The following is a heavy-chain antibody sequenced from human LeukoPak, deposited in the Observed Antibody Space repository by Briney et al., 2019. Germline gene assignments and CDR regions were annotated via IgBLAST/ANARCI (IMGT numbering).Heavy chain of an antibody. CDR3: AALDHGHDF. CDR1: GFTFNTYW. V-gene: IGHV3-74*01. CDR2: IKSDGSSP. J-gene: IGHJ4*02. Sequence: PGGSLRLSCAASGFTFNTYWMHWVRQAPGKGLVWVSRIKSDGSSPAYADSVRGRFTISRDNAKNTLYLQMNSLRADDTAMYYCAALDHGHDFWGQGTLVTVSS.